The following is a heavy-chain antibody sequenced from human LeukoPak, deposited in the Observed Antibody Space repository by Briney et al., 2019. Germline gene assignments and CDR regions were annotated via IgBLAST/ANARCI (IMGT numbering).Heavy chain of an antibody. CDR1: GGSISSYY. Sequence: SETLSLTCTVSGGSISSYYWSWIRQPPGKGLEWIGYIYYSGSTNYNPSLKSRVTKSVDTSKNQFSLKLSSMTAADTAVYYCARAFVVDSSEKPEIHFDYWGQGTLVTVSS. J-gene: IGHJ4*02. D-gene: IGHD3-22*01. V-gene: IGHV4-59*01. CDR2: IYYSGST. CDR3: ARAFVVDSSEKPEIHFDY.